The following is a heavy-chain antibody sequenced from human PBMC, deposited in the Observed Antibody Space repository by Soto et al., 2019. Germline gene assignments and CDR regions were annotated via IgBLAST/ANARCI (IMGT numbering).Heavy chain of an antibody. CDR1: GYTFTGYH. CDR2: INRNSGGT. CDR3: VYDSSGYYDY. Sequence: ASVKVSCKASGYTFTGYHMHWVRQAPGQGLEWKEWINRNSGGTNYAQKFQGRVTMTRDTSISTAYMELSRLRSDDTAVYYCVYDSSGYYDYWGQGALVTVSS. D-gene: IGHD3-22*01. J-gene: IGHJ4*02. V-gene: IGHV1-2*02.